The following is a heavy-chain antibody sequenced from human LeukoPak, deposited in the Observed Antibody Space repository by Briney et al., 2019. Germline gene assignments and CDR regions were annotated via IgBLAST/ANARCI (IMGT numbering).Heavy chain of an antibody. Sequence: GGSLTLSCAASGFTFSSCGMHWVRQATGKGLEWVADIWYDGSNIYYADSVEARFTISRDNSKHTLYLHMNSLSAEDTAVYYCKRESERASSMLLWFGELLSENYGMGVRGKGDTVTVS. V-gene: IGHV3-33*01. CDR1: GFTFSSCG. CDR3: KRESERASSMLLWFGELLSENYGMGV. D-gene: IGHD3-10*01. J-gene: IGHJ6*04. CDR2: IWYDGSNI.